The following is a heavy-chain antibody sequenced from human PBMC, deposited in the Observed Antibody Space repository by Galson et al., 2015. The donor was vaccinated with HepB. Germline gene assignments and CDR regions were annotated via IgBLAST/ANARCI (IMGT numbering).Heavy chain of an antibody. CDR3: ARGDFDGFGEFLGGFDY. J-gene: IGHJ4*02. D-gene: IGHD3-10*01. CDR2: TWYDGGNE. CDR1: GFNFNNYD. V-gene: IGHV3-33*07. Sequence: SLRLSCAASGFNFNNYDMYWVRQAPGKGLEWVASTWYDGGNENYADSVKGRFTVSRDNSKNTLSLQMNSLRAEDTAVYYCARGDFDGFGEFLGGFDYWGQGTLVTVSS.